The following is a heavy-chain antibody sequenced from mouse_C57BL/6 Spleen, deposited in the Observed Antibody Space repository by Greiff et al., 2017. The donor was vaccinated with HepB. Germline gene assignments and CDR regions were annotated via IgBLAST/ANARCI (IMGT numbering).Heavy chain of an antibody. J-gene: IGHJ4*01. Sequence: QVHVKQSGAELVKPGASVKISCKASGYAFSSYWMNWVKQRPGKGLEWIGQIYPGDGDTNYNGKFKGKATLTADKSSSTAYMQLSSLTSEDSAVYFCARGAYYYAMDYWGQGTSVTVSS. CDR3: ARGAYYYAMDY. V-gene: IGHV1-80*01. CDR2: IYPGDGDT. CDR1: GYAFSSYW.